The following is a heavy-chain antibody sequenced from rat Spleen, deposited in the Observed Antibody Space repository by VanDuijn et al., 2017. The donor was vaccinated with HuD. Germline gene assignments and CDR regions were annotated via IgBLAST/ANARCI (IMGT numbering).Heavy chain of an antibody. D-gene: IGHD1-9*01. CDR3: VRHGYTRYYFDY. V-gene: IGHV5-25*01. Sequence: EVQLVESGGGLVQPGRSMKLSCAASGFTFSNYYMAWVRQAPTKGLEWVASINTGGGGIYYPDSVQGRFTISRHNAKSTLYLQMDSLRSEDTATYYCVRHGYTRYYFDYWGQGVMVTVSS. CDR2: INTGGGGI. CDR1: GFTFSNYY. J-gene: IGHJ2*01.